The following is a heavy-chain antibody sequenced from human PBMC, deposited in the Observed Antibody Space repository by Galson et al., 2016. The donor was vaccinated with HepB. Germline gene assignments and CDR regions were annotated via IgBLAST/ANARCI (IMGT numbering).Heavy chain of an antibody. CDR1: GYSFTSYW. CDR2: IYPGDSNS. Sequence: QSGAEVKKPGESVKISCKGSGYSFTSYWIVWVRQMPGKGLECMGAIYPGDSNSKYSPSFQGQVTMSADKSISTAYLQWGSLKASDTAVYYCARPVGSRSWSCAFYIWGQGTMVTVSS. D-gene: IGHD6-19*01. CDR3: ARPVGSRSWSCAFYI. V-gene: IGHV5-51*01. J-gene: IGHJ3*02.